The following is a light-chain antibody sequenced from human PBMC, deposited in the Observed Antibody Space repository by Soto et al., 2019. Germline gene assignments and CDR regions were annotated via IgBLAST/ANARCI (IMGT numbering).Light chain of an antibody. Sequence: DIQMTQSPSTLSGSVGDRATITCRASQTISSWLVWYQQKPGKAPKLLIYKASTLKSGVPSRFSGSGSGTEFTLTISSLQPDDFATYYCQHYNSYSEAFGQGTKVDIK. J-gene: IGKJ1*01. CDR1: QTISSW. V-gene: IGKV1-5*03. CDR2: KAS. CDR3: QHYNSYSEA.